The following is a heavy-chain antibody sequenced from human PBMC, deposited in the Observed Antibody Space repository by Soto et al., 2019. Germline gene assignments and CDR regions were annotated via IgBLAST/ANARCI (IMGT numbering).Heavy chain of an antibody. J-gene: IGHJ4*02. CDR3: ARESRYCSGGSCYFLPGIDY. V-gene: IGHV1-69*12. Sequence: QVQLVQSGAEVKKPGSSVKVSCKASGGTFSSYAISWVRQAPGQGLEWMGGIIPIFGTANYAQKFQGRVTITADESTTTAYTEANSLRSEDTAVYYCARESRYCSGGSCYFLPGIDYWGQGTLVTVSS. D-gene: IGHD2-15*01. CDR1: GGTFSSYA. CDR2: IIPIFGTA.